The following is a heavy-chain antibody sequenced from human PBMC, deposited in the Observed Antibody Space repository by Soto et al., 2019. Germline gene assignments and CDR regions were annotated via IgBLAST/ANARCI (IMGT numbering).Heavy chain of an antibody. Sequence: QVQLVQSGAEVKKPGSSVKVSCKASGDTFSSHAISWVRQAPGQGLEWMGGIIPFFKATNYAQKFQGRVTINADDSTSTPYMDLYSLRSEDTAVYYCARDVPLNYYDGTFSYYAMDVWGQGTTVTVSS. D-gene: IGHD3-16*01. CDR3: ARDVPLNYYDGTFSYYAMDV. CDR2: IIPFFKAT. V-gene: IGHV1-69*01. J-gene: IGHJ6*02. CDR1: GDTFSSHA.